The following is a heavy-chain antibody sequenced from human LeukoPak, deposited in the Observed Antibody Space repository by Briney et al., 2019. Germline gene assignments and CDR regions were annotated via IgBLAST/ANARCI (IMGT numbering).Heavy chain of an antibody. CDR3: ARDYYDSSGYYYGIDY. Sequence: SQTLSLTCTVSGGSISSGSYYWSWIRQPAGKGLEWIGRIYTSGSTNYNPSLKSRVTISVDTSKNQFSLKLSSVTAADTAVYYCARDYYDSSGYYYGIDYWGQGTLVTVSS. CDR1: GGSISSGSYY. D-gene: IGHD3-22*01. CDR2: IYTSGST. J-gene: IGHJ4*02. V-gene: IGHV4-61*02.